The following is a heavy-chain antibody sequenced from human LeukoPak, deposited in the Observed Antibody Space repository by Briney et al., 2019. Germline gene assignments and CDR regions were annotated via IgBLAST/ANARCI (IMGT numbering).Heavy chain of an antibody. V-gene: IGHV3-7*01. CDR1: GFTFSTYW. D-gene: IGHD5-18*01. CDR3: ARDEYSPPWAFDI. Sequence: PGGSLRLSCAASGFTFSTYWMTWVRQAPGKGLEWVANIIQDGSEKYYVDSVKGRFTISRDNAKNSLYLQMNSLRAEDTAVYYCARDEYSPPWAFDIWGQGTMVTVSS. J-gene: IGHJ3*02. CDR2: IIQDGSEK.